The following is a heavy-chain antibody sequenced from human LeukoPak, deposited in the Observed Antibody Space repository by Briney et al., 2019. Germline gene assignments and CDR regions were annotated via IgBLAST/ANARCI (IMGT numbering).Heavy chain of an antibody. V-gene: IGHV4-30-4*08. Sequence: SETLSLTCTVSGGSISSGDYYWSWIRQPPGKGLEYIGYIYYSGSTYYNPSLKSRVTISEDTSKNQFSLQLNSVTAADTAVYYCARGALLRLHPPYVDYWGQGTLVTVSS. J-gene: IGHJ4*02. CDR1: GGSISSGDYY. CDR2: IYYSGST. CDR3: ARGALLRLHPPYVDY. D-gene: IGHD3-3*01.